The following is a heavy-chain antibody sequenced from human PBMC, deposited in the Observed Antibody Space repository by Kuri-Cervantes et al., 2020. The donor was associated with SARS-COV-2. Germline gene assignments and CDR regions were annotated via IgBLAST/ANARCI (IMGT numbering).Heavy chain of an antibody. CDR2: IYTSGST. V-gene: IGHV4-61*02. Sequence: SCTVSGGSISSGSYYWSWIRQPAGKGLEWIGRIYTSGSTNYNPSLKSRVTISVDTSKNQFSLKLNSVTAADTAVYYCARGTVGAPGGGMDVWGQGTTVTVSS. CDR1: GGSISSGSYY. J-gene: IGHJ6*02. CDR3: ARGTVGAPGGGMDV. D-gene: IGHD1-26*01.